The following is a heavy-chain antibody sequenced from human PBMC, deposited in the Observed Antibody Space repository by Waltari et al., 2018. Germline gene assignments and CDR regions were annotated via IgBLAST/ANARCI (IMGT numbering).Heavy chain of an antibody. V-gene: IGHV4-38-2*02. CDR1: GSSIRSTYY. CDR3: ARGGFYQWLVFDY. Sequence: QVQLQESGPGLVKPSETLSLTCTVSGSSIRSTYYWGWIRQPPGEGLQWIGTIYYSGTTFYNPSLKSRVTISVDTSKNQFSLKLSSVTAADTAVYYCARGGFYQWLVFDYWGQGTLVTVSS. D-gene: IGHD6-19*01. CDR2: IYYSGTT. J-gene: IGHJ4*02.